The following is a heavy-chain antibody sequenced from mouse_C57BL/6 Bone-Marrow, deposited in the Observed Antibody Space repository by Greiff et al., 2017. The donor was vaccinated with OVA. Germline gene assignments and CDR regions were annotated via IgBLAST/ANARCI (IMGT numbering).Heavy chain of an antibody. CDR3: ARRQLRLRYFDY. J-gene: IGHJ2*01. CDR2: INPSSGYT. D-gene: IGHD3-2*02. V-gene: IGHV1-7*01. Sequence: VHLVESGAELAKPGASVKLSCKASGYTFTSYWMHWVKQRPGQGLELIGYINPSSGYTKYNQKFKDKATLTADKSSSTAYMQLSSLTYEDSAVYYCARRQLRLRYFDYWGQGTTLTVSS. CDR1: GYTFTSYW.